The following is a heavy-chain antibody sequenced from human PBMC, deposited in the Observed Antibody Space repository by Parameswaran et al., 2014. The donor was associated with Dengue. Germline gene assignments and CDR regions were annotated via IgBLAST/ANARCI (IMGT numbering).Heavy chain of an antibody. J-gene: IGHJ4*02. CDR2: ISSSSSYI. V-gene: IGHV3-21*01. CDR3: ARGINFDWLLSGPHFDY. Sequence: KWIRQPPGKGLEWVSSISSSSSYIYYADSVKGRFTISRDNAKNSLYLQMNSLRAEDTAVYYCARGINFDWLLSGPHFDYWGQGTLVTVSS. D-gene: IGHD3-9*01.